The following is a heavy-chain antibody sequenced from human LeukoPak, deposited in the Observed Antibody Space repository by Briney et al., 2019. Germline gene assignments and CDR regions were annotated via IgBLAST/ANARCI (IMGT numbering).Heavy chain of an antibody. D-gene: IGHD6-13*01. V-gene: IGHV4-34*01. Sequence: PSETLSLTCAVYGGSFSGYYWSWIRQPPGKGLEWIATVYYTATTYSNPSLKSRVTISVDSSKNEVSLKVTSVTAADTAVYYCARDPVAGTGTDTWGQGTLVTVSS. CDR1: GGSFSGYY. CDR3: ARDPVAGTGTDT. J-gene: IGHJ5*02. CDR2: VYYTATT.